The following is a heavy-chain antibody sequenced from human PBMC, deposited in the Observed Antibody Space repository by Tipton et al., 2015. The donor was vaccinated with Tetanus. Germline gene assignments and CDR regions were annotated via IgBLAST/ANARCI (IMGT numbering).Heavy chain of an antibody. CDR2: INPKSGGT. CDR1: GYTFTEYY. Sequence: QLVQSGAEVKKPGASVKVSCESSGYTFTEYYLRWVRQVPGQGLEWMGWINPKSGGTNYGQKFQGRVTMTRDTSISTAYMEVSRLASDDTAVYFCARGLGDGYNLWAYSFDSWGQGTQVTVSS. D-gene: IGHD5-24*01. V-gene: IGHV1-2*02. CDR3: ARGLGDGYNLWAYSFDS. J-gene: IGHJ5*01.